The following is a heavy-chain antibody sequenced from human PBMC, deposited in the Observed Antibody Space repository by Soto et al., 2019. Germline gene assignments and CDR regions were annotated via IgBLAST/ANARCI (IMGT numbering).Heavy chain of an antibody. V-gene: IGHV3-23*01. D-gene: IGHD3-3*01. J-gene: IGHJ4*02. CDR3: AKDLHSVRFLEWPMAPRGSDY. CDR2: ISGSGGST. CDR1: GFTFSSYA. Sequence: PGGSLRLSCAASGFTFSSYAMSWVRQAPGKGLEWVSAISGSGGSTYYADSVKGRFTISRDNSKNTLYLQMNSLRAEDTAVYYCAKDLHSVRFLEWPMAPRGSDYWGQANLVTVSS.